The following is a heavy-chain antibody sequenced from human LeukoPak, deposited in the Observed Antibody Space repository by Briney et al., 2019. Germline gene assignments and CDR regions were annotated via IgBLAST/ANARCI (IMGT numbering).Heavy chain of an antibody. CDR3: ARGSGGSRGVRYYYYYYMDV. Sequence: GASVKVSCKASGYTFTGYYMHWVRQAPGQGLEWMGRINPNSGGTNYAQKFQGRVTMTRDTSISTAYMELSRLRSDDTAVYYCARGSGGSRGVRYYYYYYMDVWGKGTTVTVSS. J-gene: IGHJ6*03. V-gene: IGHV1-2*06. CDR2: INPNSGGT. CDR1: GYTFTGYY. D-gene: IGHD1-26*01.